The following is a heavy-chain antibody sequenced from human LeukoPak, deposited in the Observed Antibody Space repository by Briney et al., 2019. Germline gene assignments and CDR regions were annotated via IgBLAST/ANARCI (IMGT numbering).Heavy chain of an antibody. CDR2: ISGSGGST. CDR3: AKQYDFWSGYQRNWFDP. J-gene: IGHJ5*02. V-gene: IGHV3-23*01. D-gene: IGHD3-3*01. Sequence: QTGGSLRLSCAASGFTFSSYAMSWVRQAPGKGLEWVSAISGSGGSTYYADSVKGRFTISRDNSKNTLYLQMNSLRAEDTAVYYCAKQYDFWSGYQRNWFDPWGQGTLVTVSS. CDR1: GFTFSSYA.